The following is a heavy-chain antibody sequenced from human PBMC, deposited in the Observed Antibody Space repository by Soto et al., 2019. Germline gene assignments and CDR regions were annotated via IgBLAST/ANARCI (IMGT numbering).Heavy chain of an antibody. J-gene: IGHJ5*02. CDR3: GRGVAGSGLEL. CDR2: TYYRSNWRH. Sequence: QSRSLPCANSGGSVYNNTAACNWIRSSPSRGLEWLGRTYYRSNWRHDYAVSVKSRITVNPDTSKNHCSLPLNSVTPDDTAVYYCGRGVAGSGLELLGQGLLVIV. CDR1: GGSVYNNTAA. D-gene: IGHD6-19*01. V-gene: IGHV6-1*01.